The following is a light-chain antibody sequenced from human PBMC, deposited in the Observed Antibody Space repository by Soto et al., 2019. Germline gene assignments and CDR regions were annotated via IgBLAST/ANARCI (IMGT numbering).Light chain of an antibody. J-gene: IGKJ5*01. CDR2: DAS. Sequence: DIQMTQSPSSLSASVGDRVTITCQASQDISNYLNWYQQKPGKAPKLLIYDASNLETGVPSRFSGSGSGTDFTFTISSLQPEDIATYYCQQYDNLPTFGQATRLEIK. CDR1: QDISNY. V-gene: IGKV1-33*01. CDR3: QQYDNLPT.